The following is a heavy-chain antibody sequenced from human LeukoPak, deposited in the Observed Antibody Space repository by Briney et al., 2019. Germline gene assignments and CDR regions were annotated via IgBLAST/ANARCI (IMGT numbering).Heavy chain of an antibody. D-gene: IGHD3-22*01. CDR3: AKGLYYYDSSGYSDY. J-gene: IGHJ4*02. CDR1: GFTFSSYA. CDR2: ISGSGGST. Sequence: GGSLRLSCAASGFTFSSYAMSWVRQAPGKGLEWVSAISGSGGSTCYADSVKGRFTISRDNSKNTLYLQMNSLRAEDTAVYYCAKGLYYYDSSGYSDYWGQGTLVTVSS. V-gene: IGHV3-23*01.